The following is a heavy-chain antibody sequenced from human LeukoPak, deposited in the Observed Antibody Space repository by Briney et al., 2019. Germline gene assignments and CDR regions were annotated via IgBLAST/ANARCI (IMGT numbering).Heavy chain of an antibody. D-gene: IGHD3-9*01. Sequence: GGSLRLSCAASGFTFSNAWMSWVRQAPGKGLEWVGRIKSKTDGGTTDYAAPVKGRFTISRDDSKNTLYLQMNSLKTEDTAVYYRTTGSKLGLRYFDWSFDYWGQGTLVTVSS. CDR1: GFTFSNAW. CDR3: TTGSKLGLRYFDWSFDY. CDR2: IKSKTDGGTT. J-gene: IGHJ4*02. V-gene: IGHV3-15*01.